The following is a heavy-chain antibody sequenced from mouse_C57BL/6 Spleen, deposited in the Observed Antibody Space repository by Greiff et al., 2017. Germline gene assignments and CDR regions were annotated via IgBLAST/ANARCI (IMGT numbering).Heavy chain of an antibody. CDR1: GYTFTDYY. CDR3: ARRAYYYGSSYYFDY. D-gene: IGHD1-1*01. V-gene: IGHV1-26*01. J-gene: IGHJ2*01. Sequence: EVQLQQSGPELVKPGASVKISCKASGYTFTDYYMNWVKQSLGKSLEWIGDINPNNGGTSYNQKFKGKATLTVDKSSSTAYMELRSLTSEDSAVYYCARRAYYYGSSYYFDYWGQGTTFTVSS. CDR2: INPNNGGT.